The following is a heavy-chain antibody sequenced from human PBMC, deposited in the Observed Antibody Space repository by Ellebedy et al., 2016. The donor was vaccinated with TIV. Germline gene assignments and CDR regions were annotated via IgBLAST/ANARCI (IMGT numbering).Heavy chain of an antibody. D-gene: IGHD3-22*01. V-gene: IGHV5-51*01. CDR3: ARHNAWLARAEGHGSYYFDY. Sequence: GGSLRLXXKGSGYSFTSYWIGWVRQMPGKGLEWMGIIYPGDSDTRYSPSFQGQVTISADKSISTAYLQWSSLKASDTAMYYCARHNAWLARAEGHGSYYFDYWGQGTLVTVSS. CDR2: IYPGDSDT. J-gene: IGHJ4*02. CDR1: GYSFTSYW.